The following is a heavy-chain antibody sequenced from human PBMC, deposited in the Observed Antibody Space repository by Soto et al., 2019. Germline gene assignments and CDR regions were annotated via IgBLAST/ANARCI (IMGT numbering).Heavy chain of an antibody. J-gene: IGHJ5*02. CDR2: ISGSGGST. V-gene: IGHV3-23*01. Sequence: GGSLRLSCAASGFTFSSYAMSWVRQAPGKGLEWVSAISGSGGSTYYADSVKGRFTISRDNSKNTLYLQMNSLRAEDTAVYYCAKPVYKARSARNPTTAFDPWGQGTLVTVSS. D-gene: IGHD3-10*01. CDR1: GFTFSSYA. CDR3: AKPVYKARSARNPTTAFDP.